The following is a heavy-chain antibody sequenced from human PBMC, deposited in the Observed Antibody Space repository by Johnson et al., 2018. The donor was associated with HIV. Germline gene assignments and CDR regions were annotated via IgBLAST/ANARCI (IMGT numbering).Heavy chain of an antibody. CDR3: AKEGLRSSLRSGDAFDI. D-gene: IGHD6-6*01. CDR1: GFTFSDYY. V-gene: IGHV3-11*04. J-gene: IGHJ3*02. Sequence: QVQLVESGGGLVKPGGSLRLSCAASGFTFSDYYMSWIRQAPGKGLEWVSYISSSGSTIYYADSVKGRFTISRDNSKNTLYLQMNSLRAEDTAVYYCAKEGLRSSLRSGDAFDIWGHGTLVTVSS. CDR2: ISSSGSTI.